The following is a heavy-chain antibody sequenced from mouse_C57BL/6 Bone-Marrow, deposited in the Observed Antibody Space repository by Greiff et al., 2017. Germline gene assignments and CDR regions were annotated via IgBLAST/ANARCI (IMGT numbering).Heavy chain of an antibody. D-gene: IGHD3-2*02. CDR1: GYTFTNYW. V-gene: IGHV1-63*01. J-gene: IGHJ2*01. CDR2: IYPGGGST. CDR3: ARNQATFLFDY. Sequence: VKLMESGAELVRPGTSVKMSCKASGYTFTNYWIGWAKQRPGHGLEWIGDIYPGGGSTNYNEKFQGKATLTADKSSSTAYMQFSSLTSEDSAIYYCARNQATFLFDYWGQGTTLTVSS.